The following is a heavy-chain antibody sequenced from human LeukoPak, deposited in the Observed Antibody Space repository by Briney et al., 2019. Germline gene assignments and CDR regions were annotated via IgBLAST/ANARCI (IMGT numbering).Heavy chain of an antibody. Sequence: PGGSLRLSCEASGLTLSTYWMNWVRQVPGKGLEWVANINPDGSAKRYVDSVKGRFTIARDNADNSLSLQMNSLRAEDTAVYYCASWGAGGNSWGQGTLVTVSS. V-gene: IGHV3-7*01. CDR2: INPDGSAK. CDR3: ASWGAGGNS. J-gene: IGHJ4*02. D-gene: IGHD3-16*01. CDR1: GLTLSTYW.